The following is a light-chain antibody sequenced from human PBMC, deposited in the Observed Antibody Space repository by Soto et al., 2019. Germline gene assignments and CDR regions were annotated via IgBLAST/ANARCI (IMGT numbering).Light chain of an antibody. Sequence: EVVLTYTPRACVLTREERDTLSCRASQSVSAGYFAWYQQKPGQAPRLLIYETSSRYTGTPDRFSGSGSGADFTLTSSMLEPEDVAFYYCQQYGDSPTFGQGTKVDIK. CDR1: QSVSAGY. CDR3: QQYGDSPT. CDR2: ETS. J-gene: IGKJ1*01. V-gene: IGKV3-20*01.